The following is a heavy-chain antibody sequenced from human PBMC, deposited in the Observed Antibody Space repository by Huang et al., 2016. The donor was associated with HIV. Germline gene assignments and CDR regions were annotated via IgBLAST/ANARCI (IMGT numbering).Heavy chain of an antibody. CDR3: ARRRYDTSPIDF. CDR1: GYSFTTYW. D-gene: IGHD3-22*01. J-gene: IGHJ4*02. CDR2: IDPVDSET. Sequence: EVHLVQSGAEVKKPGESLKIFCKGSGYSFTTYWIGWLRQMPGKGREWMGIIDPVDSETRYSPSFQGQITISADKSISTAYLHWSSLKASDTAMYYCARRRYDTSPIDFWGQGTLVTVSS. V-gene: IGHV5-51*01.